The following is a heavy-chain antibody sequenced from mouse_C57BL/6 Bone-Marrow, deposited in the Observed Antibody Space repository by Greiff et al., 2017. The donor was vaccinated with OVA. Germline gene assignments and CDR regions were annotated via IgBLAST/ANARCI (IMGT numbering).Heavy chain of an antibody. CDR2: IYPRSGNT. CDR3: ARILRRGAY. Sequence: QVQLKQSGAELARPGASVKLSCKASGYTFTSYGISWVKQRTGQGLEWIGEIYPRSGNTYYNEKFKGKATLTADKSSSTAYMELRSLTSEDSAVYFCARILRRGAYWGQGTLVTVSA. J-gene: IGHJ3*01. CDR1: GYTFTSYG. V-gene: IGHV1-81*01. D-gene: IGHD2-12*01.